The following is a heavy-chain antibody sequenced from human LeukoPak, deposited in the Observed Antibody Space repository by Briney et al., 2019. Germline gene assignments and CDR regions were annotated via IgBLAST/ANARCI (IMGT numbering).Heavy chain of an antibody. Sequence: GGSLRLSCAASGSPLSTYAMSWVRQAPGKGLEWVANIKQDGSEKYYVDSVKGRFTISRDNAKNSLYLQMNSLRAEDTAVYYCARSGAPIDYWGQGTLVTVSS. CDR2: IKQDGSEK. CDR1: GSPLSTYA. J-gene: IGHJ4*02. V-gene: IGHV3-7*01. D-gene: IGHD3-3*01. CDR3: ARSGAPIDY.